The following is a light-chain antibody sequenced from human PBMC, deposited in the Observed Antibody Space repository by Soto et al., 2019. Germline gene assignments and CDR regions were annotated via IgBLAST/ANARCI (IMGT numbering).Light chain of an antibody. CDR1: QSVNNN. V-gene: IGKV3-15*01. CDR2: GAS. CDR3: QQCDNWSRT. Sequence: EIVMTQSPATLSVSPGERATLSCRASQSVNNNLAWYQQKPGQAPRLLIHGASTRATGIPARFSGSGSGTEFTLTISSLQSEDFAVYYCQQCDNWSRTFGQGTTVEIK. J-gene: IGKJ1*01.